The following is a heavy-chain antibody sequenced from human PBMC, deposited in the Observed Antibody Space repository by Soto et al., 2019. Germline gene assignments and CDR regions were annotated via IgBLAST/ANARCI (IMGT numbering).Heavy chain of an antibody. V-gene: IGHV1-8*01. D-gene: IGHD1-26*01. CDR3: AREREGSGFDP. CDR2: MNPNSGNT. Sequence: GASVKLSCKASGDTFTSYDINWVRQATGQGLEWMGWMNPNSGNTAYAQKFQGRVTMTRNTSISTAYMELSSLRSEDTAVYYCAREREGSGFDPWGQGTLVTVSS. J-gene: IGHJ5*02. CDR1: GDTFTSYD.